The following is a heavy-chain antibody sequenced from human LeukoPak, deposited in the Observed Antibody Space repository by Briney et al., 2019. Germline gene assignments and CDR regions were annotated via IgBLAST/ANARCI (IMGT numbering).Heavy chain of an antibody. V-gene: IGHV3-23*01. CDR1: GFTFSSYA. D-gene: IGHD2-8*01. CDR3: AKAGIVLMVYAMFDY. J-gene: IGHJ4*02. Sequence: PGGSLRLSCAASGFTFSSYAMSWVRQAPGKGLEWVSTFSGSGGSTYYADSVKGRFTISRDNSKNTLYLQMNSLRAEDTAVYYCAKAGIVLMVYAMFDYWGQGTLVTVSS. CDR2: FSGSGGST.